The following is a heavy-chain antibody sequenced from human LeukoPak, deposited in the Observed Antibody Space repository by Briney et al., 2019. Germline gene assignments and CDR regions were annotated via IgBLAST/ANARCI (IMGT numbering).Heavy chain of an antibody. D-gene: IGHD3-16*01. CDR3: ARESIMGPFDY. CDR2: INDNGDGT. CDR1: GFTFSSYA. V-gene: IGHV3-23*01. J-gene: IGHJ4*02. Sequence: GGSLRLSCAASGFTFSSYAMSWVRQAPGKGLKWVSTINDNGDGTYYADSVKGRFTISRDNSYNTVSLQMNSLRAEDTAVYYCARESIMGPFDYWGQGTLVTVSS.